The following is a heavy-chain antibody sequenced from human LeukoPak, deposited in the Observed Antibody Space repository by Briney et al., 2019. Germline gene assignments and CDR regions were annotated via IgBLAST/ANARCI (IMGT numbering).Heavy chain of an antibody. CDR2: ISTYNGNT. D-gene: IGHD2-2*01. CDR1: GYTFTSYG. J-gene: IGHJ4*02. Sequence: ASVKVSCKASGYTFTSYGISWVRQAPGQGLEWMGWISTYNGNTNYAQTLQGRVTMTTDTSTSTAYMELRSLTSDDTAVYYCARRDCSSTSCRDDYWGQGTLVTVSS. V-gene: IGHV1-18*01. CDR3: ARRDCSSTSCRDDY.